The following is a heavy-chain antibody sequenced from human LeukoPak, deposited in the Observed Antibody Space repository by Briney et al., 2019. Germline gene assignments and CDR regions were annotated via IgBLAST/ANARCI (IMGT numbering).Heavy chain of an antibody. V-gene: IGHV3-23*01. Sequence: GGSLRLSCAATGFTFSSYAMSWVRQAPGKGLEWVSAISGSGGSTYYADSVKGRFTISRDNSKNTLYLQMNSLRAEDTAVYYCAKYSGYDLGQHEYWGQGTLVTVSS. CDR2: ISGSGGST. D-gene: IGHD5-12*01. CDR1: GFTFSSYA. CDR3: AKYSGYDLGQHEY. J-gene: IGHJ4*02.